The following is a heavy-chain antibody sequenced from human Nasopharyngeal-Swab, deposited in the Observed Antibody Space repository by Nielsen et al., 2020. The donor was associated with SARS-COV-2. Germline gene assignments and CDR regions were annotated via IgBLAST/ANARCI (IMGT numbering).Heavy chain of an antibody. CDR1: GFTFSSSA. V-gene: IGHV3-23*01. CDR3: AKYFGSGAYEAFCDC. J-gene: IGHJ4*01. CDR2: IGAAGNK. D-gene: IGHD3-3*01. Sequence: GESLKISCAASGFTFSSSAISWVRQAPGMGLEWVSVIGAAGNKIYADSVKGRFTISRDNSKNMVYLQMDSLRAEDTAVYYCAKYFGSGAYEAFCDCWGHGALVTVSS.